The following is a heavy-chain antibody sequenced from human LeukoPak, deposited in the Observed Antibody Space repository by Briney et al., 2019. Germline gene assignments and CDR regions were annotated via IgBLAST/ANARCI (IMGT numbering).Heavy chain of an antibody. CDR3: AGDLGNGNWFDP. D-gene: IGHD3-16*01. Sequence: ASVTVSCKASGYTFTGYYMHWVRQAPGQGLEWMGWINPNSGGTNYAQKFQGRVTMTRDTSISTAYMELSRLRADDTAVYYCAGDLGNGNWFDPWGQGTLVTVSS. J-gene: IGHJ5*02. V-gene: IGHV1-2*02. CDR2: INPNSGGT. CDR1: GYTFTGYY.